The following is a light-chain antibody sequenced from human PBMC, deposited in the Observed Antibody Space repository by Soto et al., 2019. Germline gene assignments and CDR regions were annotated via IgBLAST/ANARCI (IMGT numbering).Light chain of an antibody. CDR3: QQRSNWQELT. CDR1: QSVSDSS. Sequence: EIVLTQSPGTLSLSPGERATLSCRASQSVSDSSLAWYQQNPGQAPRLLIYGASTRATGIPDRFSGSGFGTDFTLTISSLEPEDFAVYYCQQRSNWQELTFGGGTKVEIK. J-gene: IGKJ4*01. V-gene: IGKV3D-20*02. CDR2: GAS.